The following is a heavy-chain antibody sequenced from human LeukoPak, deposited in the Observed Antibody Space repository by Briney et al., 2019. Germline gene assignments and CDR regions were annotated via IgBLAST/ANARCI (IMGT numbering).Heavy chain of an antibody. CDR1: GFTFSSYW. Sequence: GGSLRLSCAASGFTFSSYWMSWVRQAPGKGLEWVANIKQDGSEKYYVDSVKGRFTISSDNAKNSLYLQMNSLRAEDTAVYYCARDYGSGSYYNVGYWGQGTLVTVSS. J-gene: IGHJ4*02. CDR3: ARDYGSGSYYNVGY. V-gene: IGHV3-7*03. D-gene: IGHD3-10*01. CDR2: IKQDGSEK.